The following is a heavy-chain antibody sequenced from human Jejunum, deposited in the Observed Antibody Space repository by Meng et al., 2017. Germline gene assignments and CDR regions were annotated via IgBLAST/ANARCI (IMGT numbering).Heavy chain of an antibody. CDR2: INPNSGNT. J-gene: IGHJ4*03. V-gene: IGHV1-8*03. CDR3: ARDLAGSHRGGYFDF. D-gene: IGHD3-10*01. Sequence: ASVKVSCKASGSYDINWVRQAPGQGLEWMGWINPNSGNTGYAQKFQGRVTLTRNTSISTAYMEVSSLRSEDTSVYYCARDLAGSHRGGYFDFWGQGTLVTVSS. CDR1: GSYD.